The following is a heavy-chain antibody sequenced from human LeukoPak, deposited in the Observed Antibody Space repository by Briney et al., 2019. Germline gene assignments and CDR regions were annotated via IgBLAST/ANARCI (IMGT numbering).Heavy chain of an antibody. D-gene: IGHD3-22*01. CDR1: GFTFSSYA. J-gene: IGHJ4*02. Sequence: GGSLRLSCAASGFTFSSYAMSWVRPAPGKGLEWVSAISGNGGSTYYADSVKGRFTISRDNSKNTLYLQMNSLRAEDTAVYYCAKVYDSSGYLFDYWGQGTLATVSS. CDR3: AKVYDSSGYLFDY. CDR2: ISGNGGST. V-gene: IGHV3-23*01.